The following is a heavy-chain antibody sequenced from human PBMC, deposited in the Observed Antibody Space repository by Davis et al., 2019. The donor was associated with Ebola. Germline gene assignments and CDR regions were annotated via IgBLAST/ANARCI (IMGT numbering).Heavy chain of an antibody. D-gene: IGHD6-13*01. J-gene: IGHJ4*02. Sequence: SETLSLTCTVSGGSISSSSYYWGWIRQPPGKGLEWIGYIYYSGSTNYNPSLKSRVTIPVDTSKNQFSLKLSSVTAADTAVYYCAGVAAAGPDYWGQGTLVTVSS. V-gene: IGHV4-61*05. CDR3: AGVAAAGPDY. CDR1: GGSISSSSYY. CDR2: IYYSGST.